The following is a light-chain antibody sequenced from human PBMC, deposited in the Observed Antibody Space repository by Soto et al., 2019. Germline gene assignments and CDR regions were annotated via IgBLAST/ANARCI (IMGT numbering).Light chain of an antibody. J-gene: IGKJ1*01. CDR3: QQYQSSWT. Sequence: DIQMTQSPSTLSASVGDRVIITCRASQSFSSWLAWYQQKPGKAPNLLIYDASSLESGVPSRFSGSGSGTEFTLTISSLQPDDFATYYCQQYQSSWTFGQGTKVEIK. V-gene: IGKV1-5*01. CDR2: DAS. CDR1: QSFSSW.